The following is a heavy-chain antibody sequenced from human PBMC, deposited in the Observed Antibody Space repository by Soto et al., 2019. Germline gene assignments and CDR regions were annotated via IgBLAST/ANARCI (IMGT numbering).Heavy chain of an antibody. Sequence: EVQLLESGGGLVQPGGSLRLSCAASGFTFSSYATNWVRQAPGKGLEWVSTISGSGDKTYYADSVKGRFTISRDNSKNTSSLQMNSLRAEDTAVYYCAKSGQSSWANMDVWGQGPTVTVSS. D-gene: IGHD2-2*01. CDR1: GFTFSSYA. V-gene: IGHV3-23*01. CDR2: ISGSGDKT. CDR3: AKSGQSSWANMDV. J-gene: IGHJ6*02.